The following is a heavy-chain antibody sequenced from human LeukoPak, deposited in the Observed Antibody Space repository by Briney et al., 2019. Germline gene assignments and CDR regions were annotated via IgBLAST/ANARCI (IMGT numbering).Heavy chain of an antibody. Sequence: ASVKVSCKASGYTFTNYAVNWVRQAPGQRLEWMGWINAGNGNTKYSREFQGRITITRDASASTAYMELSSLRSEDMAVYFCARGIWTNHNVGYYFDYWGQGTLVSVSS. CDR3: ARGIWTNHNVGYYFDY. CDR2: INAGNGNT. D-gene: IGHD6-13*01. CDR1: GYTFTNYA. V-gene: IGHV1-3*03. J-gene: IGHJ4*02.